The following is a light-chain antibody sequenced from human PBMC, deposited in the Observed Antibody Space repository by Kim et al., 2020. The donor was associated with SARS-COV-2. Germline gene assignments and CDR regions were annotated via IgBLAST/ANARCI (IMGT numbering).Light chain of an antibody. CDR2: DAS. V-gene: IGKV1-17*01. Sequence: DIQMTQSPPSLSASVGDRITITCRASHDIRNALAWFQQKPGKAPKRLMYDASTLDTGVPSRFRGAASGTDFTLTITSLQPEDFATYYCLQHHTYPYSFGQGTKLEI. CDR1: HDIRNA. J-gene: IGKJ2*03. CDR3: LQHHTYPYS.